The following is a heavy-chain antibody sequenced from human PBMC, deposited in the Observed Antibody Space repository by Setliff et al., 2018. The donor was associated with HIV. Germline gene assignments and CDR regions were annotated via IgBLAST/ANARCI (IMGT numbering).Heavy chain of an antibody. CDR1: GYTFTSYY. J-gene: IGHJ4*02. CDR3: ARSVPRYCSGGSCYPPLFDY. V-gene: IGHV1-46*01. Sequence: GASVKVSCKASGYTFTSYYVHWVRQAPGQGLEWMGILNPSDDSTAYAQKFQGRVTMTRDTSTSTVYMELSSLKSDDTAVYYCARSVPRYCSGGSCYPPLFDYWGQGTLVTVSS. D-gene: IGHD2-15*01. CDR2: LNPSDDST.